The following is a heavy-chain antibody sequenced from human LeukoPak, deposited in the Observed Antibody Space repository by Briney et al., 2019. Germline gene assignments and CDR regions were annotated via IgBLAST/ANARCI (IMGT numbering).Heavy chain of an antibody. J-gene: IGHJ4*02. CDR1: GGSFSGYY. CDR2: INHSGST. Sequence: SETLSLTCAVYGGSFSGYYWSWIRQPPGKGLEWIGEINHSGSTNYNPSLKSRVTISVDKSKNQFSLKLSSVTAADTAVYYCARRASGDGYLDYWGQGTLVTVSS. D-gene: IGHD5-24*01. CDR3: ARRASGDGYLDY. V-gene: IGHV4-34*01.